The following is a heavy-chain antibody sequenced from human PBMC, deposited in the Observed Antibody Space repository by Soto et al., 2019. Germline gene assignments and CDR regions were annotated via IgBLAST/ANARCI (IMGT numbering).Heavy chain of an antibody. J-gene: IGHJ4*02. CDR1: GLTFSGSA. CDR3: TRQWELLFDY. V-gene: IGHV3-73*01. D-gene: IGHD1-26*01. CDR2: IRSKANSYAT. Sequence: EVQLVESGGGLVQPGGSLKLSCAASGLTFSGSAMHWVRQASGKGLEWVGRIRSKANSYATAYAASVKGRFTISRDDSKNTAYLQMNSLKTEDTAVYYCTRQWELLFDYWGQGTLVTVSS.